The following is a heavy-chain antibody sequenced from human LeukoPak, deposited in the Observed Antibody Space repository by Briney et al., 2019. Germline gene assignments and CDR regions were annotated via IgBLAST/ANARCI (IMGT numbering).Heavy chain of an antibody. V-gene: IGHV3-33*01. CDR2: IWYDGSNK. CDR3: ARDPDYGDERSFDY. J-gene: IGHJ4*02. D-gene: IGHD4-17*01. Sequence: GRSLRLSCAASGFTFSSYGMHWVRQAPGKGLEWVVVIWYDGSNKYYADSVKGRFTISRDNSKNTLYLQMNSLRAEDTAVYYCARDPDYGDERSFDYWGQGTLVTVSS. CDR1: GFTFSSYG.